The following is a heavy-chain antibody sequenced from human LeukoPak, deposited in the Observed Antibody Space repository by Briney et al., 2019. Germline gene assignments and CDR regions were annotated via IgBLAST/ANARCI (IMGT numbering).Heavy chain of an antibody. Sequence: GASVNVSFKASGYTFTSYYMHWVRQAPGQGLEWMGIINPSGGNTSYAQKFQGRVTMTRDTSTSTVYMELSSLRSEDTAVYYCARCWGIQDYYYYGMDVWGQGTTVTVSS. CDR1: GYTFTSYY. CDR2: INPSGGNT. CDR3: ARCWGIQDYYYYGMDV. J-gene: IGHJ6*02. V-gene: IGHV1-46*01. D-gene: IGHD3-16*01.